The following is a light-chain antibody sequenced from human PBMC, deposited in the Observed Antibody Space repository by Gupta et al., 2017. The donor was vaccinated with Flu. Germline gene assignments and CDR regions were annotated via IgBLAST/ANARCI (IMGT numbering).Light chain of an antibody. CDR1: QSISSY. J-gene: IGKJ1*01. V-gene: IGKV1-39*01. CDR2: AAS. CDR3: QQSHSTSWT. Sequence: DIQMTQSPSSLSASVGDRVTITCLASQSISSYLNWYQQKPGKAPKLLIYAASSVQSGVPSRFSGSGSGTDFTLTISRLQPEDFATYYCQQSHSTSWTFGQGTKVEIK.